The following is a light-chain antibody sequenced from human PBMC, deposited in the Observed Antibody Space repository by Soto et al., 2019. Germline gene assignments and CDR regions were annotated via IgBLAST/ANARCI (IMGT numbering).Light chain of an antibody. Sequence: IQLTQSPSSLSASIGDRVTISCRASQGISGYLAWYQQEPGKAPKLLIYGASTVRSGVPSRFSGSGSGTDFTLTITSLQPEGSATYFCQQLSTYPLTFGGGTKVEIK. CDR3: QQLSTYPLT. CDR1: QGISGY. J-gene: IGKJ4*01. CDR2: GAS. V-gene: IGKV1-9*01.